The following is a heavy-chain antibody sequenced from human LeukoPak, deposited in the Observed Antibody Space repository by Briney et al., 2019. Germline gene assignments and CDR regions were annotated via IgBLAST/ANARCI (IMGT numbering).Heavy chain of an antibody. CDR2: IIPIFGTA. J-gene: IGHJ4*02. D-gene: IGHD5-12*01. CDR1: GGTFSSYA. V-gene: IGHV1-69*05. Sequence: SVQVSCKASGGTFSSYAISWVRQAPGQGLEWMGRIIPIFGTANYAQKFQGRVTITTDESTSTAYMELSSLRSEDTAVYYCAGTAYSGYDLLKYLDYWGQGTLVTVSS. CDR3: AGTAYSGYDLLKYLDY.